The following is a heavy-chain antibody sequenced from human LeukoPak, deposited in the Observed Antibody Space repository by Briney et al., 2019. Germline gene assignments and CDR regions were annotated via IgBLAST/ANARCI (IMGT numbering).Heavy chain of an antibody. V-gene: IGHV3-30*18. CDR1: GFTFSSYG. Sequence: TGGSLRLSCAASGFTFSSYGMHWVRQAPGKGLEWVAVISYDGSNKYYADSVKGRFTISRDNSKNTLYLQMNSLRAEDTAVYYCAKEWYLIGYSSSNYYFDYWGQGTLVTVSS. D-gene: IGHD6-19*01. J-gene: IGHJ4*02. CDR2: ISYDGSNK. CDR3: AKEWYLIGYSSSNYYFDY.